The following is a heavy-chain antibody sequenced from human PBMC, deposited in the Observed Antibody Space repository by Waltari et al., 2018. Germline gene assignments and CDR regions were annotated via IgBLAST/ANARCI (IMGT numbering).Heavy chain of an antibody. CDR3: ALDTGALWMDV. CDR2: INPSGCST. J-gene: IGHJ6*02. V-gene: IGHV1-46*01. CDR1: EYTFTSSY. Sequence: QVQLVQSGAEVKKPGASVKISCKTSEYTFTSSYIHWVRQAPGQGLEWMGIINPSGCSTIYAQKVQGRVNMTRDTSTSTVYMELSSLRSDDTAVYYCALDTGALWMDVWGQGTTVTVSS. D-gene: IGHD2-21*01.